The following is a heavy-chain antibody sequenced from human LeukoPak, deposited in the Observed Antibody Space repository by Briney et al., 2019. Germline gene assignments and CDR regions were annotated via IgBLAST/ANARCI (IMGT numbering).Heavy chain of an antibody. J-gene: IGHJ6*02. D-gene: IGHD5-12*01. CDR2: IYSGGST. CDR3: ARDLYSGYDHYYYGMDV. V-gene: IGHV3-53*01. CDR1: GFTVSSNN. Sequence: GGSLRLSCAASGFTVSSNNMSWVRQAPGKGLEWVSVIYSGGSTYYADSVKGRFTISRDNSKNTLYLQMNSLRAEDTAVYYCARDLYSGYDHYYYGMDVWGQGTTVTVSS.